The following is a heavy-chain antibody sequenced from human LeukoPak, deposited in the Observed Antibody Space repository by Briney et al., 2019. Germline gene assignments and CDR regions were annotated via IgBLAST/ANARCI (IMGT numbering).Heavy chain of an antibody. V-gene: IGHV3-11*06. J-gene: IGHJ4*02. Sequence: GGSLRLSCEVSGFTFSDHYMSWIRQAPGKRLEWVSYISSGSTYTNYADSVEGRFTISRDNAKNSLYLQMNSLRAEDTAVYYCARGGYGSDYFDGWGQGTLVTVSS. D-gene: IGHD5-12*01. CDR2: ISSGSTYT. CDR3: ARGGYGSDYFDG. CDR1: GFTFSDHY.